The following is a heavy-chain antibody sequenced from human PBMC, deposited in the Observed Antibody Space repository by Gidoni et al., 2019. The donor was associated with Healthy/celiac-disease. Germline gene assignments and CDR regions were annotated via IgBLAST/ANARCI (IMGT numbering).Heavy chain of an antibody. D-gene: IGHD6-19*01. CDR1: GFPFSSYG. Sequence: QVQLVESGGGVVQPGRSLRLSCAASGFPFSSYGMHWVRQAPGKGLEWVAVISYDGSNKYYADSVKGRFTISRDNSKNTLYLQMNSLRAEDTAVYYCAKEAYSSGWTLGPIDYWGQGTLVTVSS. V-gene: IGHV3-30*18. CDR2: ISYDGSNK. J-gene: IGHJ4*02. CDR3: AKEAYSSGWTLGPIDY.